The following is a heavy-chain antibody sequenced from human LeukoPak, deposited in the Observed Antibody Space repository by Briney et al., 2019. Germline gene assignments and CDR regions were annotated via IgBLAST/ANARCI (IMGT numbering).Heavy chain of an antibody. CDR3: ARNRDGCDYGAYYYYYMDV. D-gene: IGHD5-12*01. J-gene: IGHJ6*03. CDR2: IYTSGST. V-gene: IGHV4-4*07. CDR1: GGSISSYC. Sequence: PSETLSLTCTVSGGSISSYCWSWIRQPAGKGLEWIGRIYTSGSTNYNPSLKSRVTMSVDTSKNQFSLKLSSVTAADTAVYYCARNRDGCDYGAYYYYYMDVWGKGTTVTVSS.